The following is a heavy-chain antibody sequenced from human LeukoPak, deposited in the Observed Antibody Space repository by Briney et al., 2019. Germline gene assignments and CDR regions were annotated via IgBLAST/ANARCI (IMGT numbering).Heavy chain of an antibody. V-gene: IGHV4-61*01. CDR3: ARAVREGLVIYAFDI. J-gene: IGHJ3*02. D-gene: IGHD6-19*01. CDR2: IYYSGST. Sequence: ASETLSLTCTVSGGSISSSSYYWSWIRQPPGKGLEWIVYIYYSGSTNYNPSLKSRVTISVDTSKNQFSLKLSSVTAADTAVYYCARAVREGLVIYAFDIWGQGTMVTVSS. CDR1: GGSISSSSYY.